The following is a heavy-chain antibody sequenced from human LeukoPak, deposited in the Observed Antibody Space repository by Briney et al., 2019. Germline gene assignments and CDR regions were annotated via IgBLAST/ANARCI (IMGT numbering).Heavy chain of an antibody. J-gene: IGHJ4*02. V-gene: IGHV4-61*09. D-gene: IGHD3-10*01. CDR1: GGSISSGSYD. Sequence: KTSETLSLTCTVSGGSISSGSYDWYWIRQPAGKGLEWIGHIYTSGTSNYNPSLRSRVTISVDTSKNQFSLKLTSVTAADTAVYYCTKGRGIWGQGTLVTVSS. CDR3: TKGRGI. CDR2: IYTSGTS.